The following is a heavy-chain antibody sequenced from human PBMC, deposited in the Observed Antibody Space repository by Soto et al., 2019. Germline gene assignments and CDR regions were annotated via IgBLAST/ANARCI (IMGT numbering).Heavy chain of an antibody. D-gene: IGHD3-9*01. J-gene: IGHJ4*02. V-gene: IGHV3-15*07. CDR3: TTVHFDVLTGSFDY. CDR1: GFTFGNAW. CDR2: IKSKIHGGTT. Sequence: EVHLVESGGGLVKPGGSLRLSCAAPGFTFGNAWMNWFRQGPGKGLEWVGRIKSKIHGGTTDYAAPVRGRFTISRDDSKNTLFLQMNSLKTEDAAVYYCTTVHFDVLTGSFDYWGQGTLVTVSS.